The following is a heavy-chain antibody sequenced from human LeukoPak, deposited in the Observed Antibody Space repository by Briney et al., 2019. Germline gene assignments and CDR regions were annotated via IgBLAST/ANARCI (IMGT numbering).Heavy chain of an antibody. Sequence: SETLSLTCTVSGDSISSYYWSWIRQPPGKGLEWIGYIYYSRSTNYNPSLKSRVTISIDTSKNQFSLKLSSVTAADTAVYYCARHGANRQQLVMAFDIWGQGTMVTVSS. CDR1: GDSISSYY. CDR3: ARHGANRQQLVMAFDI. CDR2: IYYSRST. D-gene: IGHD6-13*01. J-gene: IGHJ3*02. V-gene: IGHV4-59*08.